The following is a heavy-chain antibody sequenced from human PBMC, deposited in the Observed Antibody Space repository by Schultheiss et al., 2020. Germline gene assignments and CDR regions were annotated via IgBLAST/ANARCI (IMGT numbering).Heavy chain of an antibody. Sequence: GESLKISCAASGFTFSSYSMNWVRQAPGKGLEWVSSISSSSSYIYYADSVKGRFTISRDNAKNSLYLQMNSLRAEDTAVYYCARGHDPLWFGELLYYPLDYWGQGTLVTVSS. CDR3: ARGHDPLWFGELLYYPLDY. CDR2: ISSSSSYI. D-gene: IGHD3-10*01. CDR1: GFTFSSYS. J-gene: IGHJ4*02. V-gene: IGHV3-21*01.